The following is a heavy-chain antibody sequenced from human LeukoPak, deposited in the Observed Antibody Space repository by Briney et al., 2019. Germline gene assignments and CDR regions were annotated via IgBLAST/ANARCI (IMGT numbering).Heavy chain of an antibody. J-gene: IGHJ4*02. V-gene: IGHV4-4*07. D-gene: IGHD2-15*01. Sequence: SETLSRTCTVAGGSISSYYWSWIRQPAGKGLEWIGRIYTSGSTNYNPSLKSRVTMSVDTSKNQFSLKLSSVTAADTAVYYCARDHYPCCSTDYWGQGTLVTVSS. CDR3: ARDHYPCCSTDY. CDR2: IYTSGST. CDR1: GGSISSYY.